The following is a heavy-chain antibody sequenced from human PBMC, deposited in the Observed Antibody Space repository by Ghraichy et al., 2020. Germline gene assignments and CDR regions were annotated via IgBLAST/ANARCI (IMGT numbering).Heavy chain of an antibody. V-gene: IGHV1-69*13. CDR1: GGTFSSYA. D-gene: IGHD2-2*01. J-gene: IGHJ3*02. CDR2: IIPIFGTA. Sequence: SVKVSCKASGGTFSSYAISWVRQAPGQGLEWMGGIIPIFGTANYAQKFQGRVTITADESTSTAYMELSSLRSEDTAVYYCARELGGSRYCSSTSCTYAFDIWGQGTMVTVSS. CDR3: ARELGGSRYCSSTSCTYAFDI.